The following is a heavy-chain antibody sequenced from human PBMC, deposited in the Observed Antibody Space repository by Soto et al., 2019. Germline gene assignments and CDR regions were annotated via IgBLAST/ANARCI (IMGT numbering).Heavy chain of an antibody. D-gene: IGHD3-22*01. J-gene: IGHJ4*02. Sequence: ASVKVSCKASGYTFTSYYIHWVRQAPGQGLEWMGIINPSGGSTSYAQKFQGRVTMTRDTSTSTVYMELSSLRSEDTAVYYCARVRNYYDSSGPFDYWGQGTLVTVSS. V-gene: IGHV1-46*01. CDR1: GYTFTSYY. CDR3: ARVRNYYDSSGPFDY. CDR2: INPSGGST.